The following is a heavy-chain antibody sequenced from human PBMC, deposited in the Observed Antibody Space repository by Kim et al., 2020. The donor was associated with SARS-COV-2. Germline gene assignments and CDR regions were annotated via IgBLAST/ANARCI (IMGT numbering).Heavy chain of an antibody. CDR3: ASWALGELSYYDAFDI. CDR1: GGSISSSNW. CDR2: IYHSGST. Sequence: SETLSLTCAVSGGSISSSNWWSWVRQPPGKGLEWIGEIYHSGSTNYNPSLKSRVTISVDKSKNQFSLKLSSVTAADTAVYYCASWALGELSYYDAFDIWGQGTMVSVSS. J-gene: IGHJ3*02. D-gene: IGHD3-16*02. V-gene: IGHV4-4*02.